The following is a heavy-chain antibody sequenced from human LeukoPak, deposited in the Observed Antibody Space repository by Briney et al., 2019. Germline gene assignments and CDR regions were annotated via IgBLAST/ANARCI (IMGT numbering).Heavy chain of an antibody. CDR1: GFTFNSFA. Sequence: GGSPRLSCAASGFTFNSFAMSWVRQAPGKGLEWVSVISGSGGSTYYADSVKGRFTISRDNSKNTLYLQMNSLRAEDTAVYYCANESPFLDYWGQGTLVTVSS. CDR2: ISGSGGST. V-gene: IGHV3-23*01. CDR3: ANESPFLDY. J-gene: IGHJ4*02.